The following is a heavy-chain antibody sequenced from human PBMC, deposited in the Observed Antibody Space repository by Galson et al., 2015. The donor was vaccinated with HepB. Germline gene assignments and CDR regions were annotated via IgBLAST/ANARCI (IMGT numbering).Heavy chain of an antibody. D-gene: IGHD3-10*01. CDR3: TTSITMVRGVMVP. CDR2: IKSKTDGGTT. V-gene: IGHV3-15*01. J-gene: IGHJ5*02. CDR1: GFTFSNAW. Sequence: SLRLSCAASGFTFSNAWMSWVRQAPGKGLEWVGRIKSKTDGGTTDYAAPVKGRFTISRDDSKNTLYLQMNSLKTEDTAVYYCTTSITMVRGVMVPWGQGTLVTVSS.